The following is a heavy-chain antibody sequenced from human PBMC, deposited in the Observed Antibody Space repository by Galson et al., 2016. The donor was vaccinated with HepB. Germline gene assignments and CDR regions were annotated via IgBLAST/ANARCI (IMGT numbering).Heavy chain of an antibody. D-gene: IGHD6-6*01. Sequence: SLRLSCAASGFTFSSYGMHWVRQAPGKGLEWVAVIWYDGSNKYYADSVKGRFTISRDNSKNTLYLQMNSLRAEDTAVYYCAREGGRGSSSIDYFDYWGQATLVTVSS. CDR2: IWYDGSNK. CDR3: AREGGRGSSSIDYFDY. V-gene: IGHV3-33*01. J-gene: IGHJ4*02. CDR1: GFTFSSYG.